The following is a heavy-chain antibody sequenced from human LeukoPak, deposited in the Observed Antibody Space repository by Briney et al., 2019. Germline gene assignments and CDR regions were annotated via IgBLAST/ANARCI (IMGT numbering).Heavy chain of an antibody. CDR1: GGSISSSSYY. CDR3: ARVQYCSGGSCHNLRLFDQ. J-gene: IGHJ4*02. CDR2: IYYSGST. D-gene: IGHD2-15*01. V-gene: IGHV4-30-4*08. Sequence: SETLSLTCTVSGGSISSSSYYWGWIRQHPGKGLEWIGYIYYSGSTYNPSVKSRMTISVDTSKNQFSLNLRSVTAVDTAVYYCARVQYCSGGSCHNLRLFDQWGQGTLVTVSS.